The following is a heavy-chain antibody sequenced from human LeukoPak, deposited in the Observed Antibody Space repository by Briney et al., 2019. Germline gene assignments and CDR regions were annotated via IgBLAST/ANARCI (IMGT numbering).Heavy chain of an antibody. D-gene: IGHD6-19*01. V-gene: IGHV3-48*03. Sequence: GRSLRLSCAASDFSFRYYDMNWVRQAPGKGLEWLSYISRSGSPTYSADSVKGRFTISRDNAKNSLFLQMNSLRAEDTAIYYCASSSGWLPNFDNWGQGTLVTVSS. J-gene: IGHJ4*02. CDR2: ISRSGSPT. CDR1: DFSFRYYD. CDR3: ASSSGWLPNFDN.